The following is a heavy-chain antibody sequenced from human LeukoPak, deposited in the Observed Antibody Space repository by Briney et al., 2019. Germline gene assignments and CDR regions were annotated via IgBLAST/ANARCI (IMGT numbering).Heavy chain of an antibody. CDR3: ARGWIQLWFRKNPTQIDY. CDR2: INPSGGST. CDR1: GYTFTSYY. Sequence: ASVKLSCKASGYTFTSYYMHWVRQAPGQGLEWMGIINPSGGSTSYAQKFQGRVTMTRDTSTSTVYMELSSLRSEDTAVYYCARGWIQLWFRKNPTQIDYWGQGTLVTVSS. V-gene: IGHV1-46*01. J-gene: IGHJ4*02. D-gene: IGHD5-18*01.